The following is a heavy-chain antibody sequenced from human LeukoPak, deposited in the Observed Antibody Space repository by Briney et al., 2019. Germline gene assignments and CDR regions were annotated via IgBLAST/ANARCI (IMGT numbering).Heavy chain of an antibody. CDR3: ARDRPGTYFDY. J-gene: IGHJ4*02. CDR1: GGSISSGNYY. Sequence: SQTLSLTCTVSGGSISSGNYYWTWIRQPAGKALEWIGRIYTSGSTNYNYSLKSRVTISADTSKNQFSLNLSSVTAADTAVYYCARDRPGTYFDYWGQGTLVTVSS. CDR2: IYTSGST. D-gene: IGHD1-26*01. V-gene: IGHV4-61*02.